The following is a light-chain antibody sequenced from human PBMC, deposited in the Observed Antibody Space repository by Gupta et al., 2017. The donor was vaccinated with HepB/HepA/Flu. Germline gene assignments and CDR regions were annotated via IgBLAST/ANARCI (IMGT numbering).Light chain of an antibody. CDR1: QSVFYNSKNKNY. V-gene: IGKV4-1*01. Sequence: DIVMTQSPDSLAVSLGERATINCKSSQSVFYNSKNKNYLAWYQKKPGQPPKLLIYWASTRESGVPDRFSGSGSGTDFTLTISSLQAEDVAVYYCHQDDSIPYSFGQGTKLEIK. J-gene: IGKJ2*03. CDR3: HQDDSIPYS. CDR2: WAS.